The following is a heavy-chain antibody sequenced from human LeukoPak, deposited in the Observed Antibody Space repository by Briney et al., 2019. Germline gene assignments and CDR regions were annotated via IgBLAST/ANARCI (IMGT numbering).Heavy chain of an antibody. J-gene: IGHJ4*02. CDR3: TRAMLDYYDSSGFSSTDY. Sequence: GGSLRLSCVASGIKFKSYWMHWVRQAPGKGLVWISRINGDGSKTDYADSVKGRFVTSRDNAKDTLYLQMDSLTAEDTAVYFCTRAMLDYYDSSGFSSTDYWGQGTLVTVSS. D-gene: IGHD3-22*01. CDR1: GIKFKSYW. V-gene: IGHV3-74*01. CDR2: INGDGSKT.